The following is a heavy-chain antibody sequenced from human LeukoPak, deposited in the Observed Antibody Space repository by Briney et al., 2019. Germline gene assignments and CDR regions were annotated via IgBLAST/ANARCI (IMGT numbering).Heavy chain of an antibody. D-gene: IGHD6-13*01. V-gene: IGHV5-51*01. CDR2: IYPDDSNT. CDR1: GYSFTSYW. J-gene: IGHJ6*03. CDR3: ARQGAAGKYYYYYMDV. Sequence: GESLKISCKVSGYSFTSYWIGWVRQMPGQGLEWMGIIYPDDSNTIYGPSFQGQVTISADKSINTAYLEWSSLKASDTAIYCCARQGAAGKYYYYYMDVWGKGTTVTVSS.